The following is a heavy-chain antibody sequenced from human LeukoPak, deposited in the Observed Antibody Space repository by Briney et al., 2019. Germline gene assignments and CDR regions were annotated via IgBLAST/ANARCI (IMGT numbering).Heavy chain of an antibody. V-gene: IGHV3-21*01. D-gene: IGHD2-15*01. CDR3: ARDDVVVVGGSYFDY. CDR1: GFTFSSYS. Sequence: GGSLRLSCAASGFTFSSYSMNWVRQAPGEGLEWVSSISSSSSYIYYADSVKGRFTISRDNAKNSLYLQMNSLRAEDTAVHYCARDDVVVVGGSYFDYWGQGTLVTVSS. J-gene: IGHJ4*02. CDR2: ISSSSSYI.